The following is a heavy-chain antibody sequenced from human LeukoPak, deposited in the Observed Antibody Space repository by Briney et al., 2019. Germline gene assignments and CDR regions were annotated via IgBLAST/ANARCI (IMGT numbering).Heavy chain of an antibody. D-gene: IGHD2-15*01. CDR2: ISAYNGDT. Sequence: ASVKVSCKASGYTFTSYGISWVRQAPGQGLEWMGWISAYNGDTNYAQKLQGRVTMTTDTSTRTAYMELRSLRSDDTAVYYCARDSLYCSGGSCYFRYYYGMDVWGQGTTVTVSS. J-gene: IGHJ6*02. CDR3: ARDSLYCSGGSCYFRYYYGMDV. V-gene: IGHV1-18*01. CDR1: GYTFTSYG.